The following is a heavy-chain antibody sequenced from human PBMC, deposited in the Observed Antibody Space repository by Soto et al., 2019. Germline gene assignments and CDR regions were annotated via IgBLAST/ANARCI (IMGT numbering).Heavy chain of an antibody. V-gene: IGHV3-23*01. CDR1: GLTFSSYA. D-gene: IGHD4-17*01. CDR2: IGGSTSST. CDR3: AKDLYGDYGATGED. Sequence: EVQLLESGGGSVRPGGSLRLSCAASGLTFSSYAMTWVRQAPGKGLEWVSVIGGSTSSTYYAGSVKGRFTISRDNSKNTLYLQMNSMRAEDTAVYYCAKDLYGDYGATGEDWGQGTLVTVSS. J-gene: IGHJ4*02.